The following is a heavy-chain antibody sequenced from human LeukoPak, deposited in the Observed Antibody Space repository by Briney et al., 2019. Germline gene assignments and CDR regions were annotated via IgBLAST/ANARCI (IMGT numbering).Heavy chain of an antibody. CDR3: ARVDSGYFPTPAFSH. J-gene: IGHJ4*02. D-gene: IGHD2-15*01. Sequence: PSETLSLTCTVSGGSISSGSYYWSWIRQPAGKGLEWIGRIYTSGSTNYNPSLKSRVTISVDTSKNQFSLKLSSVTAADTAVYYCARVDSGYFPTPAFSHWGQGTLVTVSS. CDR2: IYTSGST. V-gene: IGHV4-61*02. CDR1: GGSISSGSYY.